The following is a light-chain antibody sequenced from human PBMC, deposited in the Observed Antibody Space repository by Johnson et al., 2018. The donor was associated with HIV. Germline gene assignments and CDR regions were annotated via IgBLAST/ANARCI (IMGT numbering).Light chain of an antibody. CDR1: RSNIGNNY. J-gene: IGLJ1*01. V-gene: IGLV1-51*02. CDR2: EDN. Sequence: QFVLTQPPSVSAAPGQKVTISCSGGRSNIGNNYVSWYQQLPGTTPKLLMYEDNERPSGIPDRFSDSNSGTSATLAITGLQPGDEAAHYCGTCDTSLGAQYVFGSGTKVTVL. CDR3: GTCDTSLGAQYV.